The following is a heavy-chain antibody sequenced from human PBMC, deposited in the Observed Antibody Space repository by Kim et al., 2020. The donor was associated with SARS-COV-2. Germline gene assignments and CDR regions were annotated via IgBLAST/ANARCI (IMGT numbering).Heavy chain of an antibody. V-gene: IGHV3-66*01. CDR1: GFTVSSNY. J-gene: IGHJ5*02. CDR2: IYSGGST. Sequence: GGSLRLSCAASGFTVSSNYMSWVRQAPGKGLEWVSVIYSGGSTYYADSVKGRFTISRDNSKNTLYLQMNTLRAEDTAVYYCARGSRYCSSTSCAINDWRWIWVDACGQGTLVTVSS. D-gene: IGHD2-2*01. CDR3: ARGSRYCSSTSCAINDWRWIWVDA.